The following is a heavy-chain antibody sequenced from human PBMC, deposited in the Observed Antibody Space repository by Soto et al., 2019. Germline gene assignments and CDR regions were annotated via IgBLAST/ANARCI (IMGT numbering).Heavy chain of an antibody. V-gene: IGHV4-59*12. D-gene: IGHD1-26*01. CDR1: GGSISSYY. J-gene: IGHJ6*02. Sequence: SETLSLTCTVSGGSISSYYWSWIRQPPGKGLEWIGYIYYSGSTNYNPSLKSRVTISVDTSKNQFSLKLSSVTAADTAVYYCARVSGSYYYGMDVWGQGTTVTVCS. CDR3: ARVSGSYYYGMDV. CDR2: IYYSGST.